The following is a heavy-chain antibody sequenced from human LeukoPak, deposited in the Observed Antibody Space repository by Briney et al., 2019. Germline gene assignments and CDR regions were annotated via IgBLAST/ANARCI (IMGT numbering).Heavy chain of an antibody. J-gene: IGHJ3*02. Sequence: GGSLRLSCAASGLTVSSKDMSWVRQAPGKGLEWVSAISGSGGSTYYADSVKGRFTISRDNSKNTLYLQMDSLRAEDTALYYCAKDQSGTYGRDAFDIWGQGTMVTVSS. D-gene: IGHD1-26*01. CDR1: GLTVSSKD. CDR3: AKDQSGTYGRDAFDI. V-gene: IGHV3-23*01. CDR2: ISGSGGST.